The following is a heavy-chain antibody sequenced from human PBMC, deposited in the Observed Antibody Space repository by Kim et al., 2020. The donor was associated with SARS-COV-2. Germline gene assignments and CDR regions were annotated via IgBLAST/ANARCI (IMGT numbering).Heavy chain of an antibody. D-gene: IGHD6-13*01. Sequence: SETLSLTCAVYGESFSGYYWSWIRQPPGKGLEWIGEINHSGSTNYNPSLKSRVTISVDTSKNQFSLKLGSVTAADTAVYYCARLAGGSSRYRSLGGYFDYWGQGTLVTVSS. CDR3: ARLAGGSSRYRSLGGYFDY. CDR1: GESFSGYY. CDR2: INHSGST. V-gene: IGHV4-34*01. J-gene: IGHJ4*01.